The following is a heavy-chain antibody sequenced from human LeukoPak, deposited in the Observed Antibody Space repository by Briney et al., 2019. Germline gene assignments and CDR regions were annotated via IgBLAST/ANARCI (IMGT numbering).Heavy chain of an antibody. V-gene: IGHV1-18*01. Sequence: ASVKVSCKASGYTFTSYGISWVRQAPGQGLEWMGWISAYNGNTNYAQKLQGRVTMTTDTSTSTAYMELRSLRSDDTAVYYCARDTKRYLDWLVYNWLDPWGQGTLVTVSS. J-gene: IGHJ5*02. CDR3: ARDTKRYLDWLVYNWLDP. CDR1: GYTFTSYG. D-gene: IGHD3-9*01. CDR2: ISAYNGNT.